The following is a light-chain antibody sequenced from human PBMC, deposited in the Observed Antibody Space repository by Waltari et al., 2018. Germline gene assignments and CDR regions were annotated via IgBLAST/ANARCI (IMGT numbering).Light chain of an antibody. CDR2: DVS. CDR1: SRDVGFYNY. CDR3: NSYTGSSAWV. V-gene: IGLV2-14*01. J-gene: IGLJ3*02. Sequence: QSALTQPTSVSGSPGQSITISCTGTSRDVGFYNYVSWYQQYPGKVPQLLIYDVSDRPSGVSSRFSGSKSGNTVFLTISGLQADDEADYYCNSYTGSSAWVFGGGTKLTVL.